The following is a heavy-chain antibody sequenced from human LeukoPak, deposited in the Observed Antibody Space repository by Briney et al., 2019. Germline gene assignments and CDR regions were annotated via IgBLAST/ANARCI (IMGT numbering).Heavy chain of an antibody. Sequence: GGSLRLSCAASGFTFSSYAMSWVRQAPGRGLEWVSSISSSSNYINYADSVKGRFTISRDNSKNTLYLQMNSLRAEDTAIYYCAKEYTGTFSPFPSYFDNWGQGTLVTVSS. V-gene: IGHV3-23*01. D-gene: IGHD1-26*01. J-gene: IGHJ4*02. CDR1: GFTFSSYA. CDR2: ISSSSNYI. CDR3: AKEYTGTFSPFPSYFDN.